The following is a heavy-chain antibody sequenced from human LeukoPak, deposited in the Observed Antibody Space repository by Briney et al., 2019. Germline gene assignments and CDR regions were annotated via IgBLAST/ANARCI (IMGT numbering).Heavy chain of an antibody. Sequence: ASVKVSCKASGYTFTCYYMHWVRQAPGQGLEWMGWINPNSGGTNYAQKFQGRVTMTRDTSISTAYMELSRLRSDDTAVYYCARLPSGYSSSWYPLDYWGQGTLVTVSS. CDR3: ARLPSGYSSSWYPLDY. CDR1: GYTFTCYY. CDR2: INPNSGGT. D-gene: IGHD6-13*01. J-gene: IGHJ4*02. V-gene: IGHV1-2*02.